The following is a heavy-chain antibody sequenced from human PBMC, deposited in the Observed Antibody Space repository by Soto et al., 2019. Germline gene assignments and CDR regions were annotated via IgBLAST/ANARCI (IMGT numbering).Heavy chain of an antibody. CDR1: GYSFTTYW. CDR2: ISPGDSDT. D-gene: IGHD5-12*01. V-gene: IGHV5-51*01. Sequence: PGESLKISCKGSGYSFTTYWIGWVRQMPGKGREWMGIISPGDSDTRYSPSFQGQVTISADKSISTAYLQWSSLKASDTAMYYCARRSGDIVATFDYYYYGMDVWGQGTTVTVSS. CDR3: ARRSGDIVATFDYYYYGMDV. J-gene: IGHJ6*02.